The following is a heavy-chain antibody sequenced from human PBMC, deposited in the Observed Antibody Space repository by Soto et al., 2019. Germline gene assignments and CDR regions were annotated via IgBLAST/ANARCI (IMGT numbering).Heavy chain of an antibody. CDR2: IYHGGSN. Sequence: QVQLQESGPGLVKPPGTLSLTCTVSSGSINSSKWWSWVRQPPGKGLEWIGEIYHGGSNNYNPSLKGRVTISVDKSKNHFSLQLNSVTAADTAVYYCASHLTMRGTRGFDSWGQGTLVTFSS. CDR1: SGSINSSKW. J-gene: IGHJ4*02. CDR3: ASHLTMRGTRGFDS. D-gene: IGHD2-15*01. V-gene: IGHV4-4*03.